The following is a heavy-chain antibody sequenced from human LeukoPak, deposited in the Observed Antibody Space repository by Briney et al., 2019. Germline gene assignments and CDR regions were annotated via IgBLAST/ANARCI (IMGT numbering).Heavy chain of an antibody. J-gene: IGHJ5*02. CDR1: GGSISSSSYY. D-gene: IGHD2-21*02. V-gene: IGHV4-39*07. CDR2: IYYSGST. Sequence: SETLSLTCTVSGGSISSSSYYWGWIRQPPGKGLEWIGRIYYSGSTYSNPSLKSRVTISVDTFKNQFSLKLSSVTAADTAVYYCARVGDSPDPWGQGTLVTVSS. CDR3: ARVGDSPDP.